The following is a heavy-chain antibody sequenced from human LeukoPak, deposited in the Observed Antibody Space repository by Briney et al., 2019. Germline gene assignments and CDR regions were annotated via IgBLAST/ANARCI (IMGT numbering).Heavy chain of an antibody. CDR2: IYSGGST. V-gene: IGHV3-53*01. Sequence: GGSLRLSCAASGFTVSSNYMSWVRQAPGKGLEWVSVIYSGGSTYYADSVKGRFTTSRDNSKNTLYLQMNSLRAEDTAVYYCARALGGPWQNWFDPWGQGTLVTVSS. CDR1: GFTVSSNY. J-gene: IGHJ5*02. CDR3: ARALGGPWQNWFDP.